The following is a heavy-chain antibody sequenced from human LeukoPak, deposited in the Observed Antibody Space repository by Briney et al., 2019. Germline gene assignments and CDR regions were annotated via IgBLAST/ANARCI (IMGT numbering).Heavy chain of an antibody. CDR2: ISDSGGT. CDR3: ARGGERDCSSTSCQGYY. CDR1: GFTFSSYA. V-gene: IGHV3-23*01. D-gene: IGHD2-2*01. J-gene: IGHJ4*02. Sequence: GGSLRLSCAASGFTFSSYAMSWVRQAPGKGLEWVSGISDSGGTYYADSVKGRFTISRDNAKNTLYLQMNSLRDEDTAVYYCARGGERDCSSTSCQGYYWGQGTLVTVSS.